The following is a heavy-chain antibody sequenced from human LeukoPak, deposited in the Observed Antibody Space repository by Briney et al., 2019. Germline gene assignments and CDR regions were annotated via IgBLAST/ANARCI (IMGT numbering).Heavy chain of an antibody. Sequence: VASVKVSCKASGYTFTDYYIHWLRLAPGQGLEWMGWINPNSGGAIYAQNFQRRVTMTRDTSISTDYMELRSDDTAVYYCARATVRGVEIDYWGQGTLVTVSS. CDR2: INPNSGGA. J-gene: IGHJ4*02. CDR3: ARATVRGVEIDY. V-gene: IGHV1-2*02. D-gene: IGHD3-10*01. CDR1: GYTFTDYY.